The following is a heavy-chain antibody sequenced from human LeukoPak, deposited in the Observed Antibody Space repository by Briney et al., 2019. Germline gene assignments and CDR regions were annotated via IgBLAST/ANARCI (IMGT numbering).Heavy chain of an antibody. V-gene: IGHV3-30*03. J-gene: IGHJ4*02. Sequence: PGRSLRLSCTASGFTFSSYVIHWARQAPGKGLEWVAVISYDGRNKYYADSVKGRFTISRDNSKNTLNLQMDSLRTEDTAVYYCARDRTSTIAVAGTVDNWGQGTLVIVSS. CDR1: GFTFSSYV. CDR3: ARDRTSTIAVAGTVDN. D-gene: IGHD6-19*01. CDR2: ISYDGRNK.